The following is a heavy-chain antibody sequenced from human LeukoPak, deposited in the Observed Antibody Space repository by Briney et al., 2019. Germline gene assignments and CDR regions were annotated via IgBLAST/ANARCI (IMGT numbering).Heavy chain of an antibody. J-gene: IGHJ4*02. CDR1: GFTFSSYA. CDR3: AKDAHCSGGSCYSSFDY. V-gene: IGHV3-23*01. Sequence: SGGSLRLSCAASGFTFSSYAMSWVRQAAGKGLEWVSAISGSGGSTYYADSVKGRFTISGDNSKNTLYLQMNGLRAEDTAVYYCAKDAHCSGGSCYSSFDYWGQGTLVTVSS. CDR2: ISGSGGST. D-gene: IGHD2-15*01.